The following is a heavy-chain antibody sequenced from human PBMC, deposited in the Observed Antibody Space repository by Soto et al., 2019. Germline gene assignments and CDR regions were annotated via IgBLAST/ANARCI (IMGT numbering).Heavy chain of an antibody. V-gene: IGHV4-59*01. CDR1: GGSISGSY. J-gene: IGHJ4*02. CDR2: IHYHGST. CDR3: TKSRRTDAEGYSFDY. Sequence: PSETLSLTFTVSGGSISGSYWCWIRQTPGKGLERVGYIHYHGSTNYKPSLKTRVIMSVDSSKNQFSRQLCSVTAADTAAHFCTKSRRTDAEGYSFDYWGQGALVTVSS. D-gene: IGHD2-15*01.